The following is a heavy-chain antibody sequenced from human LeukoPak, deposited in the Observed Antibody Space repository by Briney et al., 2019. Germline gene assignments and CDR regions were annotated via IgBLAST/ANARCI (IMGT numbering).Heavy chain of an antibody. CDR2: IYYSGST. D-gene: IGHD1-26*01. CDR3: ARGIRVGAISGYFDY. Sequence: SETLSLTCTVSGGSISSYYWSWIRQPPGKGLEWIGYIYYSGSTNYNPSLESRVTISVDASKNQFSLKLSSVTAADTAVYYCARGIRVGAISGYFDYWGQGTLVTVSS. V-gene: IGHV4-59*01. CDR1: GGSISSYY. J-gene: IGHJ4*02.